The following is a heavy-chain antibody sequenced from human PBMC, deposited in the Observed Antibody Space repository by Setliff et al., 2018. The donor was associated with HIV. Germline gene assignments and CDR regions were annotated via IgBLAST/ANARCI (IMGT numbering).Heavy chain of an antibody. J-gene: IGHJ4*02. D-gene: IGHD3-3*01. CDR3: MRGRSITIFGVAYFDF. CDR2: MYHSGTT. V-gene: IGHV4-4*02. CDR1: GASISDTIW. Sequence: ASETLSLTCTVSGASISDTIWWSWVRQSPKKGLEWIGEMYHSGTTRYNPSLKSRVTISVDMSNNQFSLKVTSVTAADTAVYYCMRGRSITIFGVAYFDFWGQGTQVTVSS.